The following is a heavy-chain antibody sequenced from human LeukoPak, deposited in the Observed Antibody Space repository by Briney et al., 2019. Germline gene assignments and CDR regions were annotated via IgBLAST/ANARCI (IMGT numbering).Heavy chain of an antibody. CDR1: GYTFTGYY. D-gene: IGHD2-2*01. CDR2: INPNSGGT. V-gene: IGHV1-2*02. Sequence: ASVKVSCKASGYTFTGYYMHWVRQAPGQGLEWMGWINPNSGGTNYAQKFQGRVTMTTDTSTSTAYMELRSLRSDDTAVYYCARSPTSRIVVVPDENWFDPWGQGTLVTVSS. CDR3: ARSPTSRIVVVPDENWFDP. J-gene: IGHJ5*02.